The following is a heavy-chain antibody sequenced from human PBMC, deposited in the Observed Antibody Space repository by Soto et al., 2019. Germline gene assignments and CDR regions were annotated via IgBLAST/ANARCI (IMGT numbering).Heavy chain of an antibody. J-gene: IGHJ4*02. CDR3: ARGGRGYSSAPRYYFDY. D-gene: IGHD5-18*01. CDR1: GGSFSSNP. CDR2: IIPIFATV. Sequence: QVQLVQSGSEVKKPGSSVKVSCKASGGSFSSNPISWVRQAPGQGLEWMAGIIPIFATVHYAQKFQGRVTITADESTSTAYMELTSLRSEDTAVYFCARGGRGYSSAPRYYFDYWGEGTLFTVSS. V-gene: IGHV1-69*01.